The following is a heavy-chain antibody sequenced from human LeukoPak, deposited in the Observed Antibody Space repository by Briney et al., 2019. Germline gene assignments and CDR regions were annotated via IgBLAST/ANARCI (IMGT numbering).Heavy chain of an antibody. Sequence: GGSLRLSCAASGLTFSSYSMNWVRQAPGKGLEWVSSITGGSTYIYYADSVKGRFTISRDNAKNSLYLQMNSLRAEDRAVYYCARDGDGYSFDNWGQGTLVTVSS. CDR3: ARDGDGYSFDN. J-gene: IGHJ4*02. CDR2: ITGGSTYI. D-gene: IGHD5-24*01. CDR1: GLTFSSYS. V-gene: IGHV3-21*06.